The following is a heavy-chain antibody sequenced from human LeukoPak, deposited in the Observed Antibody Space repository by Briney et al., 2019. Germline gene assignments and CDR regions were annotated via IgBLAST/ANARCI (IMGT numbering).Heavy chain of an antibody. CDR1: GGSISSSSYY. CDR3: ARHDSGYDFPDY. J-gene: IGHJ4*02. D-gene: IGHD5-12*01. V-gene: IGHV4-39*01. Sequence: SETLSLTCTVPGGSISSSSYYCGWVRQPPGGGLEWIECIYYSGSTYYNPSRKSRVTISVDTSKNQFSLKRSSVTAADTAVYYCARHDSGYDFPDYWGQGTLVTVSS. CDR2: IYYSGST.